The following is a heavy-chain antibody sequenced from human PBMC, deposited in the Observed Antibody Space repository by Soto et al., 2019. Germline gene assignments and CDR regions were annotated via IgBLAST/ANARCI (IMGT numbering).Heavy chain of an antibody. J-gene: IGHJ4*02. D-gene: IGHD3-10*01. CDR3: AKDWVIGTIIYDFHH. CDR1: GFTFSTYA. CDR2: ISGSGGDT. Sequence: EVQLLESGGGLVQPGGSLRLSCAASGFTFSTYAMIWVRQAPGKGLEWVSGISGSGGDTYYADSVMGRFTVSRDNSKNTLYLQMNSLRVEDTAVYYCAKDWVIGTIIYDFHHWGQGALVNVSS. V-gene: IGHV3-23*01.